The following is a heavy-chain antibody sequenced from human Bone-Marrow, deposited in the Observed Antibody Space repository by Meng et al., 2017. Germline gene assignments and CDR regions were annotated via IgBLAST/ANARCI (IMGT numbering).Heavy chain of an antibody. D-gene: IGHD2-15*01. J-gene: IGHJ6*02. CDR1: GFTFSSYE. V-gene: IGHV3-48*03. CDR2: ISSSGSTI. CDR3: ARGYGYCSGGSCYSPGFYGMDV. Sequence: GESLKISCADSGFTFSSYEMNWVRQAPGKGLEWVSYISSSGSTIYYADSVKGRFTISRDNAKNSLYLQMNSLRAEDTAVYYCARGYGYCSGGSCYSPGFYGMDVWGQGTTVTVSS.